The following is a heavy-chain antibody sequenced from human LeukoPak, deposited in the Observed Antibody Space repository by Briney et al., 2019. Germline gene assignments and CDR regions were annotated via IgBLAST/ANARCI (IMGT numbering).Heavy chain of an antibody. V-gene: IGHV3-30*03. CDR3: ASEYNGL. J-gene: IGHJ4*02. Sequence: GRSLRLPCEVSGFTFSRFGFHWVRQAPGKGLEWVSFISNDGNKRNYGDSVKGRFTISRDDSKNTVYLQVNSLRLEDTAVYYCASEYNGLWGQGTLVTVSS. CDR1: GFTFSRFG. CDR2: ISNDGNKR. D-gene: IGHD2-8*01.